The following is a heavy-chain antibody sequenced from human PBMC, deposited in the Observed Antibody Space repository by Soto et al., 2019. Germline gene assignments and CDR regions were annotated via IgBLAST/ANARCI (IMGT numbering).Heavy chain of an antibody. Sequence: QVQLQESGPGLVKPSQTLSLTCTVSGGSISSGGYYWSWIRQHPGKGLEWIGYIYYSGSTYYNPPSKRRVTVXVXTXQNQFSLKLSSVTAADTAVYYWARHNYDSSGTAVDVWGQGTTVTVSS. CDR1: GGSISSGGYY. D-gene: IGHD3-22*01. CDR3: ARHNYDSSGTAVDV. V-gene: IGHV4-31*03. CDR2: IYYSGST. J-gene: IGHJ6*02.